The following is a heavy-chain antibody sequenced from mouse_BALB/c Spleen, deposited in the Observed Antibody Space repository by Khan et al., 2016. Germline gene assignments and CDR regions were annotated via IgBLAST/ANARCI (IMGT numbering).Heavy chain of an antibody. J-gene: IGHJ4*01. CDR2: ISGGSSTI. V-gene: IGHV5-17*02. CDR3: ARLTRYGMDD. D-gene: IGHD4-1*01. Sequence: EVELVESRGGLVQPGGSRKLSCSASGFTFSVFGIHWVRQVPEKGLEWVAYISGGSSTIYYSDTVKGRFTISRDHPTHTLIQTITSLRSEDTAVYYSARLTRYGMDDWVQGTSVTVSS. CDR1: GFTFSVFG.